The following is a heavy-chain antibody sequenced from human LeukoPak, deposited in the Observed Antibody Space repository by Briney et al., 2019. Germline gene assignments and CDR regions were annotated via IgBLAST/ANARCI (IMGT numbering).Heavy chain of an antibody. CDR3: ARGGFWSGYIWFDP. CDR2: IYYSGST. Sequence: SQTLSLTCTVSGGSISNGDYYWSWIRQPPGKGLEWIAYIYYSGSTYYNPSLKSRVTISVDTSKNQFSLKLSSVTAADTAVYYCARGGFWSGYIWFDPWGQGTLVTVSS. D-gene: IGHD3-3*01. CDR1: GGSISNGDYY. J-gene: IGHJ5*02. V-gene: IGHV4-30-4*08.